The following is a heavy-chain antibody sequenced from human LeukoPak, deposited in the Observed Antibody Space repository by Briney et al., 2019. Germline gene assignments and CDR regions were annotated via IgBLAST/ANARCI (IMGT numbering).Heavy chain of an antibody. CDR1: GGTFSSYA. V-gene: IGHV1-69*13. Sequence: SVKVSCKASGGTFSSYAISWVRQAPGQGLEWMGRIIPIFGRANYAQKFQGRVTITADESTSTAYMELSSLRSEDTAVDYCAREGDWNCGGDCYHLYYFDYWGQGTLVTVSS. D-gene: IGHD2-21*01. J-gene: IGHJ4*02. CDR2: IIPIFGRA. CDR3: AREGDWNCGGDCYHLYYFDY.